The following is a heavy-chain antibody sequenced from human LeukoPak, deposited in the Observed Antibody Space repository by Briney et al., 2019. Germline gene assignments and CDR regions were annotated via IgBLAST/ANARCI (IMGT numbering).Heavy chain of an antibody. CDR1: GFTVSAYA. CDR2: IYDDNT. CDR3: AARKVRGVWFYLDY. J-gene: IGHJ4*02. D-gene: IGHD3-10*01. V-gene: IGHV3-23*01. Sequence: GGSLRLSCAASGFTVSAYAMAWVRQAPGKGLEWVSTIYDDNTYYADSVKGRFAISTDNSKNTLYLQMNNLRVEDTAVYFCAARKVRGVWFYLDYWGQGTLVTVSS.